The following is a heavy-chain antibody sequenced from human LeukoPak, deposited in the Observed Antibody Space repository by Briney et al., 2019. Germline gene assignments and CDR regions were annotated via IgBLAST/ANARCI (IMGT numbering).Heavy chain of an antibody. Sequence: GGSLRLSCAASGFTFSSYWMHWVRHTPGKGLVWVSRIKGDGSSTSYADSVKGRFTISRDNAKNSLYLQMNSLRAEDTAVYYCARLWYDFWSGYSRYDYWGQGTLVTVSS. CDR1: GFTFSSYW. CDR2: IKGDGSST. CDR3: ARLWYDFWSGYSRYDY. D-gene: IGHD3-3*01. J-gene: IGHJ4*02. V-gene: IGHV3-74*01.